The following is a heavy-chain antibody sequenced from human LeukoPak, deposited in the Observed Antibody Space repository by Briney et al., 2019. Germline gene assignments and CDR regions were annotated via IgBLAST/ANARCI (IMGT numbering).Heavy chain of an antibody. CDR2: FGPTGSDR. V-gene: IGHV3-21*06. Sequence: GGSLRLSCTASGLTFSTSGFNWVRQAPGKGLEWVASFGPTGSDRYHADSIKGRFTISRDNANNFLYLQMNSLRAEDTAVYYCATETNGRHYDYWGQGTLLTVSS. CDR1: GLTFSTSG. J-gene: IGHJ4*02. CDR3: ATETNGRHYDY. D-gene: IGHD1-14*01.